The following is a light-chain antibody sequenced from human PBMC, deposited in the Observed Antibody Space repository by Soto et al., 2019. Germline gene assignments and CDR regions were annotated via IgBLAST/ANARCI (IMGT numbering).Light chain of an antibody. CDR2: AAS. V-gene: IGKV1-39*01. CDR3: QQSYRTPYT. Sequence: DIQMTQSPSSLSASVGDRVTITCRASQGISTYLIWYQQRQGKAHKLLIYAASNLVSGVPSRFSGSGSGTEFTLTISSLQPEDFATYYCQQSYRTPYTFGQGTKLETK. CDR1: QGISTY. J-gene: IGKJ2*01.